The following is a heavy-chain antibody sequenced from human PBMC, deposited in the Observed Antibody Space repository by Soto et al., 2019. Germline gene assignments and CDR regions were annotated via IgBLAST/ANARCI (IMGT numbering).Heavy chain of an antibody. CDR2: ISSSSITI. Sequence: PGGSLRLSGAASGFTFSSYSMNWVRQAPWKGLEWVSYISSSSITIYYADSVKGRFTISRDNAKNSLYLQMNSLRDEDTAVYYCARDLGGSYYEEHSFDIWGQGTMVTV. CDR1: GFTFSSYS. V-gene: IGHV3-48*02. J-gene: IGHJ3*02. D-gene: IGHD1-26*01. CDR3: ARDLGGSYYEEHSFDI.